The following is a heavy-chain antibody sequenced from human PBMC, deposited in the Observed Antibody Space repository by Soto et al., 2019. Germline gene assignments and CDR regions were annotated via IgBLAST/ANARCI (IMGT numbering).Heavy chain of an antibody. J-gene: IGHJ6*02. CDR3: HGGKEDPPYYFYYGMDV. CDR2: LNPTADLT. CDR1: GFTFRSYA. Sequence: EAHVLESGGGLVQPGGSLRLSCVASGFTFRSYAMNWVRQAPGKGLEWVSTLNPTADLTYYADSVKGRFIISRDNSRNTRYLHMNSLRAEDSAIYYWHGGKEDPPYYFYYGMDVWGQGTTVTVSS. V-gene: IGHV3-23*01. D-gene: IGHD3-16*01.